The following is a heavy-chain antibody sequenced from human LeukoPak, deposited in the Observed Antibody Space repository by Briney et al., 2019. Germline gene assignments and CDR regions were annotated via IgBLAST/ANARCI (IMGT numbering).Heavy chain of an antibody. J-gene: IGHJ4*02. D-gene: IGHD3-10*01. CDR1: GFTFSSNW. Sequence: GGSLRLSCAASGFTFSSNWMSWVRQAPGKGLEWVVNINPDGSVRQYVDSVRGRFTISRDNAKNSLYLQMNNLRAEDTAVYYCARAFYYAYDYWGQGTLVTVSS. CDR3: ARAFYYAYDY. V-gene: IGHV3-7*03. CDR2: INPDGSVR.